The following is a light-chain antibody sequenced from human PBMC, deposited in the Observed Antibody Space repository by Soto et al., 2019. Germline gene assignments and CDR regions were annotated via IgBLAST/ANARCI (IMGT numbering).Light chain of an antibody. CDR1: QSVTNF. CDR2: NAS. CDR3: QQRYRWPET. Sequence: EIVLTQSPGTLSLSPGERATLSCRASQSVTNFLAWYQQKPGQSPSLLIYNASHRATGIPARFSGSGSGTDFTLTISSLEPEDFAVYYCQQRYRWPETFGQGTK. J-gene: IGKJ1*01. V-gene: IGKV3-11*01.